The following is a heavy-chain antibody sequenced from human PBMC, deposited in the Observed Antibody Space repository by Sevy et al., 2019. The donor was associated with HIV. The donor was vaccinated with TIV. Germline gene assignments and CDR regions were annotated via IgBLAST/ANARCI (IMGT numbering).Heavy chain of an antibody. CDR3: ARDRDYYDSSGYNSDVFDI. CDR1: EFAFSDYW. V-gene: IGHV3-74*01. Sequence: GGSLRLSCAVSEFAFSDYWMHWVRQAPGKGLVWVSSINREGNSTNYADSVKGRFTISRDNANYSLYLQMNSLSAEDTAVYYWARDRDYYDSSGYNSDVFDIWGRGTMVTVSS. CDR2: INREGNST. J-gene: IGHJ3*02. D-gene: IGHD3-22*01.